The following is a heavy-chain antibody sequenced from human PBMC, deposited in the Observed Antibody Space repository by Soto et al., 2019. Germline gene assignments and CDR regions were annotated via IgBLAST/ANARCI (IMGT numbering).Heavy chain of an antibody. D-gene: IGHD6-13*01. Sequence: EVQLVESGGGLVKPGGSLRLSCAASGFTFSNAWMSWVRQAPGKGLEWVGRIKSKTDGGTTDYAAPVKGRFTTSSDDSTNTLYLQMNSLKTEDTAVYYCTTEGAAAGTAVYYWGQGTLVTVSS. J-gene: IGHJ4*02. CDR3: TTEGAAAGTAVYY. V-gene: IGHV3-15*01. CDR1: GFTFSNAW. CDR2: IKSKTDGGTT.